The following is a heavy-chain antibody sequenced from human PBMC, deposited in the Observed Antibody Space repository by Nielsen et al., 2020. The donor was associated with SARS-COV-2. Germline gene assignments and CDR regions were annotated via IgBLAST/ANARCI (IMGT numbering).Heavy chain of an antibody. V-gene: IGHV4-59*01. CDR1: GGSISSYY. D-gene: IGHD5-12*01. CDR2: IYYSGST. J-gene: IGHJ3*02. Sequence: SETLSLTCTVSGGSISSYYWSWIRQPPGKGLEWIGYIYYSGSTNYNPSLKSRVTISVDTSKNQFSLKLSSVTAADTAVYYCASSHRGNDAFDIWGQGTMVTVSS. CDR3: ASSHRGNDAFDI.